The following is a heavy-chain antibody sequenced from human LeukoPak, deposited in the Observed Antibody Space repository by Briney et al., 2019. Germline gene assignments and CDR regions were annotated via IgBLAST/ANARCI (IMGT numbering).Heavy chain of an antibody. J-gene: IGHJ5*02. CDR3: ARGSYGSGSYEGDWFDP. CDR1: GGSISSGSYY. Sequence: SETLSLTCTVSGGSISSGSYYWSWIRQPAGKGLELIGRIYTSGSTNYNPSLKSRVTISVDTSKNQFSLKLSSVTAADTAVYYCARGSYGSGSYEGDWFDPWGQGTLVTVSS. D-gene: IGHD3-10*01. V-gene: IGHV4-61*02. CDR2: IYTSGST.